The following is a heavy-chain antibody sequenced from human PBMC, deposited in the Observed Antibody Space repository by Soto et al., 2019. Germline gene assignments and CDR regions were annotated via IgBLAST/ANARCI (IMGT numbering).Heavy chain of an antibody. J-gene: IGHJ5*02. CDR2: EYSGST. CDR1: GASISRDH. V-gene: IGHV4-59*08. D-gene: IGHD3-16*01. CDR3: AKYTRGGGGRGS. Sequence: QVQLQESGPGLVKPSETLSLTCTVSGASISRDHWNWIRQPPGKGLEWIGEYSGSTNYNPSLKSRVTISVDTSKNQFSLKLSSVTAADTAVYFCAKYTRGGGGRGSWGQGTLVTVSS.